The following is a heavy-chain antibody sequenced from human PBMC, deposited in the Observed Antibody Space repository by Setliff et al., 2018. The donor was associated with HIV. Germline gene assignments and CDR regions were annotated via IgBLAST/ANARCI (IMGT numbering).Heavy chain of an antibody. CDR3: ARLCGFATDVFDI. CDR2: ISSTGGTT. CDR1: GFTFSRYA. D-gene: IGHD2-15*01. V-gene: IGHV3-23*01. Sequence: PGGSLRLSCAVSGFTFSRYAMSWVRQAPGKGLEWVSGISSTGGTTYYGDSVKGRFTIPRDNAKSSLYLQMNSLRAEDTAAYYCARLCGFATDVFDIWGQGTMVTVSS. J-gene: IGHJ3*02.